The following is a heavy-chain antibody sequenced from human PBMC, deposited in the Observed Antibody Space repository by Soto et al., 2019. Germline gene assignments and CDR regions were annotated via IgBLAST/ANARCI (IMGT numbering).Heavy chain of an antibody. J-gene: IGHJ5*02. D-gene: IGHD6-19*01. CDR3: ARAVAPTIGYSSGNWFDP. Sequence: GGSLRLSCAASGFTFSDYYMSWIRQAPGKGLEWVSYISSSGSTIYYADSVKGRFTISRDNAKNSLYLQMNSLRAEDTAVYYCARAVAPTIGYSSGNWFDPWGQGTLVTVSS. CDR2: ISSSGSTI. V-gene: IGHV3-11*01. CDR1: GFTFSDYY.